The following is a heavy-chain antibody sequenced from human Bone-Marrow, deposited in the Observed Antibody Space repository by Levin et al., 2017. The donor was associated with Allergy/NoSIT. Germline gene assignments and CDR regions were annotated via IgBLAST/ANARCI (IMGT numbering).Heavy chain of an antibody. Sequence: LSGGSLRLSCVASGFRFSIYGMNWVRQAPGKGLEWVAYISNDGSKKSHADSVKGRFTISRDNSKSTLLLQMNSLGVDDTAVYYCAKAPEGGGSIAAAEHDFWGQGTLVTVSS. CDR3: AKAPEGGGSIAAAEHDF. CDR2: ISNDGSKK. D-gene: IGHD6-13*01. V-gene: IGHV3-30*18. J-gene: IGHJ4*02. CDR1: GFRFSIYG.